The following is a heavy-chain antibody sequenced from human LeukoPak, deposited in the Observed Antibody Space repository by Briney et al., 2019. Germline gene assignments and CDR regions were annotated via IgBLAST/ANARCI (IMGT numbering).Heavy chain of an antibody. J-gene: IGHJ5*02. V-gene: IGHV4-39*01. Sequence: SETLSLTCAVSGGSISSISSNNWAWIRQPPGKGLELIAAIHYSGSTYYNPSFMSRVTISVDTSKNQFSLKLRSLTATDTAVYYCARLPTGYPNWFDTWGQGILVTVSS. CDR1: GGSISSISSNN. D-gene: IGHD5-18*01. CDR3: ARLPTGYPNWFDT. CDR2: IHYSGST.